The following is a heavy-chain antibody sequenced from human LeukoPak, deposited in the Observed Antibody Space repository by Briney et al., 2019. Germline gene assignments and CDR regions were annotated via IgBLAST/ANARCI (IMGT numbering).Heavy chain of an antibody. CDR1: GFTFSSYA. CDR2: TSGSGGST. CDR3: AKGWLKTSLDGFDI. V-gene: IGHV3-23*01. Sequence: PGGSLRLSCAASGFTFSSYAMSWVRQAPGKGLEWVSGTSGSGGSTYFADSVKGRFTVSRDNSRNTLYLQMNSLRAEDTAVYYCAKGWLKTSLDGFDIWGQGTMVTVSS. D-gene: IGHD3-10*01. J-gene: IGHJ3*02.